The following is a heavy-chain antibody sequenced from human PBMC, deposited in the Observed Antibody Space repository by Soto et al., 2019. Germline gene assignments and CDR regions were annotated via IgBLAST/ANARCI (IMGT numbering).Heavy chain of an antibody. CDR1: GGSISGYY. Sequence: SETLSLTCTVSGGSISGYYWSWIRQPPGKGLEWIGYIYYSGTTSYNPSLNSRVTVSVDTSKNQFSLKVNSVTAADTAVYYCARESYYGSGATVVAYWGQGTLVTVSS. J-gene: IGHJ4*02. CDR2: IYYSGTT. CDR3: ARESYYGSGATVVAY. D-gene: IGHD3-10*01. V-gene: IGHV4-59*01.